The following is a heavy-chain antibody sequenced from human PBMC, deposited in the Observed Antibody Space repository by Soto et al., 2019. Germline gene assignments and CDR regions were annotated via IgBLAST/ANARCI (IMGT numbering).Heavy chain of an antibody. D-gene: IGHD2-15*01. Sequence: IQLLQYGAEVKKPGTSVKVSCKASGYPFVTYGISWVRQAPGQGPEWLGWITPHNGDTNYAQKVQGRVTMTTDSATSTAYLEVRSLRSDDTAVYHCARLAPCSGGDTCYSRALDYWGQGTLVTVSS. V-gene: IGHV1-18*01. CDR1: GYPFVTYG. CDR3: ARLAPCSGGDTCYSRALDY. J-gene: IGHJ4*02. CDR2: ITPHNGDT.